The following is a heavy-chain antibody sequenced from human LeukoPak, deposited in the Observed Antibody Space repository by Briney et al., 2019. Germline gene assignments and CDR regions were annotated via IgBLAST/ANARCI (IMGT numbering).Heavy chain of an antibody. Sequence: SETLSLTCTVSGGSISSNYWSWIRQSPGKGLEWIGYIYYSGSTNYNPSLKSRVTISVDTSKNQFSLKLSSVTAADTAVYCCARGYSSSWYYYYYYMDVWGKGTTVTVSS. J-gene: IGHJ6*03. CDR1: GGSISSNY. CDR2: IYYSGST. D-gene: IGHD6-13*01. CDR3: ARGYSSSWYYYYYYMDV. V-gene: IGHV4-59*01.